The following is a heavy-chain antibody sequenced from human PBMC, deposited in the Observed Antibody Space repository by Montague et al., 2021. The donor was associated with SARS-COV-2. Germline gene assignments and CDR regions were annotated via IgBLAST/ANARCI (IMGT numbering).Heavy chain of an antibody. Sequence: SETLSLTCAVYGGSFSGYYWNWIRQPPGKGLEWIGEINHSGSANYNPSLKRRVTISVGMSKNQFSLKLNSVTAADTAVYYCARLGEGVVPAPILGVGPYYSYFYMDVWGKGATVTVSS. CDR1: GGSFSGYY. D-gene: IGHD2-2*02. V-gene: IGHV4-34*01. CDR2: INHSGSA. CDR3: ARLGEGVVPAPILGVGPYYSYFYMDV. J-gene: IGHJ6*03.